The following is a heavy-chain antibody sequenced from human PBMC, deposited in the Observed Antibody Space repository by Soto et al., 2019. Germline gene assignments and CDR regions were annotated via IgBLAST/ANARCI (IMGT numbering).Heavy chain of an antibody. CDR1: GFTFRNYD. CDR2: ISAAGDP. J-gene: IGHJ6*02. CDR3: ARTDRDFYGLDV. Sequence: EVQLVESGGGLVQPGGFLRLSCEASGFTFRNYDMHWVRQGTVKGLEWVSGISAAGDPDYADSVEGRFTISRENAQNSFFLQMNSLRVGDTAVYYCARTDRDFYGLDVWGQGTTVIVSS. V-gene: IGHV3-13*05.